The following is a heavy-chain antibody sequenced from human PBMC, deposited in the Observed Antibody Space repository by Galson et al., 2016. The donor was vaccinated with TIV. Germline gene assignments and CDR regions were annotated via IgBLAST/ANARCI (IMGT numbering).Heavy chain of an antibody. D-gene: IGHD3-16*02. J-gene: IGHJ6*02. V-gene: IGHV1-46*01. Sequence: SVKVSCKASGYTFTTYYMHWVRQAPGQGLEWVGIINPSGGSTSYAQKFQGRVTMTRDTSTTTVYMELSSQRSEDTAEYYCARDRAGQGVINYGMDVWGQGSKVSFSS. CDR3: ARDRAGQGVINYGMDV. CDR2: INPSGGST. CDR1: GYTFTTYY.